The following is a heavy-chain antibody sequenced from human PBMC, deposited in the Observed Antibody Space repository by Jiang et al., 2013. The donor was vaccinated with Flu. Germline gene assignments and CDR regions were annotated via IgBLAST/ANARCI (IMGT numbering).Heavy chain of an antibody. CDR1: GYSFTNSY. J-gene: IGHJ6*02. Sequence: GAEVKKPGESLKISCKGSGYSFTNSYIGWVRQMPGKGLEWMGIIYPGDSETKYSPSFQGQVTISADNSISTAYVQWSSLKASDSAMYYCARLGGVGYYYYGMDVWGQGTTVTVSS. V-gene: IGHV5-51*01. CDR2: IYPGDSET. D-gene: IGHD1-26*01. CDR3: ARLGGVGYYYYGMDV.